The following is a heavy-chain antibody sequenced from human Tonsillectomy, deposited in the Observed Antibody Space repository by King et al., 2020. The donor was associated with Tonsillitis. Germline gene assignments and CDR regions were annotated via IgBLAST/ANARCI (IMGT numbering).Heavy chain of an antibody. CDR1: GFTFKNYA. CDR3: ATLAHYYYDSSGHPSDALDI. D-gene: IGHD3-22*01. Sequence: VQLVESGGGLVQPGGSLRLSCTASGFTFKNYAMTWVRQAPGKGLEWVSIISGSGGSTHYADSVKGRVTISRDNSKSTLDVQMNSLRAEDTAVYYCATLAHYYYDSSGHPSDALDIWGQGTMVTVSS. V-gene: IGHV3-23*04. J-gene: IGHJ3*02. CDR2: ISGSGGST.